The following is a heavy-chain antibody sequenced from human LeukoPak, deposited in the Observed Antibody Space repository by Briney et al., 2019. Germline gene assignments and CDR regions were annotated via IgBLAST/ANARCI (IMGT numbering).Heavy chain of an antibody. CDR1: GGSVSSDSYY. J-gene: IGHJ4*02. CDR3: ARDRGGGRGYSEGLDY. CDR2: VYHTGHI. Sequence: SETLSLTCTVSGGSVSSDSYYWSWIRQPPGKSLEWIGHVYHTGHINYNPPLRSRATISVDTSRNQFSLDLTSVSAADTAVYYCARDRGGGRGYSEGLDYWGQGALVTVSS. D-gene: IGHD5-18*01. V-gene: IGHV4-61*01.